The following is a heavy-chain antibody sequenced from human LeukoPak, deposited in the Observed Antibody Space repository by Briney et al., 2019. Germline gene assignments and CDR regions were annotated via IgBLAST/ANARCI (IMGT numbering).Heavy chain of an antibody. CDR3: ARVYDYGKFDF. Sequence: SETLSLTCTVSGASISSHYCSWIRQPPGRGLEWIGYIHYSGITSYDPSLKSRVTMSIDTSKSQFSLNLNSVTAADTAVYYCARVYDYGKFDFWGPGTPLTVSS. CDR2: IHYSGIT. J-gene: IGHJ4*02. CDR1: GASISSHY. V-gene: IGHV4-59*11. D-gene: IGHD4/OR15-4a*01.